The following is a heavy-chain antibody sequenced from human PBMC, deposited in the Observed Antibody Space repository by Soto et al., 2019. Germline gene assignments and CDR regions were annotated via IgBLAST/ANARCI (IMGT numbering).Heavy chain of an antibody. CDR3: ASTPLDSSGYYFAFDI. V-gene: IGHV3-7*01. J-gene: IGHJ3*02. CDR1: GFTFSSYW. Sequence: GGSLRLSCAASGFTFSSYWMSWVRQAPGKGLEWVANIKQDGSEKYYVDSVKGRFTISRDNAKNSLYLQMNSLRADDTAVYYCASTPLDSSGYYFAFDIWGQGTMVTVSS. CDR2: IKQDGSEK. D-gene: IGHD3-22*01.